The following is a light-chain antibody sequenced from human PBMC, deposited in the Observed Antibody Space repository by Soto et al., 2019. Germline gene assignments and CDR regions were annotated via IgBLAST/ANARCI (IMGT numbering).Light chain of an antibody. CDR3: QLYGSSRWT. J-gene: IGKJ1*01. V-gene: IGKV3-20*01. Sequence: EVVLAQSPGTLSLSTGERATLSCRASQTVGTTYLAWYQHKPGQAPRLLIYGASTRATGIPDRFSGSRSGTDFTLTISRLEPEDFAVYFCQLYGSSRWTFGQGTKVDI. CDR2: GAS. CDR1: QTVGTTY.